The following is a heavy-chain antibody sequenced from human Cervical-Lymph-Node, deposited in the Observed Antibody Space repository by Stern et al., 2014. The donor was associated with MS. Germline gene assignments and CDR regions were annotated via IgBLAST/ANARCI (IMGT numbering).Heavy chain of an antibody. J-gene: IGHJ5*02. CDR2: IYYSGST. CDR3: AREGDTVLFDP. D-gene: IGHD2-21*01. CDR1: GGSISSYY. Sequence: VQLEESGPGLVKPSETLSLTCTVSGGSISSYYWSWIRQPPGKGLEWIGYIYYSGSTNYNPSLKSRVTISVDTSKNQFSLKLSSVTAADTAVYYCAREGDTVLFDPWGQGTLVTVSS. V-gene: IGHV4-59*01.